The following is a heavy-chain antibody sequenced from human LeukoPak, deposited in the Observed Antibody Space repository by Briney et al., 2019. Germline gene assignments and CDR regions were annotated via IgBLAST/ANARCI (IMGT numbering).Heavy chain of an antibody. V-gene: IGHV3-48*03. CDR1: AFTFSSYE. J-gene: IGHJ5*02. CDR2: ISSSGSTI. CDR3: CSYITIFGVVIP. D-gene: IGHD3-3*01. Sequence: GGSLRLSCAASAFTFSSYEMNWVRQAPGKGLEWVSYISSSGSTIYYADSVKGRFTISRDNAKNSLYLQMNSLRAEDTAVYYCCSYITIFGVVIPWGQGTLVTVSS.